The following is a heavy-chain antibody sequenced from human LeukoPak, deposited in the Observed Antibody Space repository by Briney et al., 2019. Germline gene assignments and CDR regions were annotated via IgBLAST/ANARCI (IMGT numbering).Heavy chain of an antibody. Sequence: GGSLRLSCAASGFTFSDYYMSWIRQAPGKGLEWVSYISSSGSTIYYADSVKGRFTISRDNAKNSLYLQMNSLRAEDTAVYYCARDPEGFWSGYYSPYFDYWGQGTLVTVSS. D-gene: IGHD3-3*01. V-gene: IGHV3-11*04. CDR2: ISSSGSTI. CDR3: ARDPEGFWSGYYSPYFDY. J-gene: IGHJ4*02. CDR1: GFTFSDYY.